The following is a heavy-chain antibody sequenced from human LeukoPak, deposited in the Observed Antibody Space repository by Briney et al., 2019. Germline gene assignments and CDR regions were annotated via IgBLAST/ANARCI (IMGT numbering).Heavy chain of an antibody. D-gene: IGHD3-22*01. V-gene: IGHV1-69*05. J-gene: IGHJ4*02. Sequence: GASVKVSCKASGGAFSSYAISWVRQAPGQGLEWMGGIIPIFDTTNYAQKFQGRVTITTDESTSTAYRELSSLRSEDTAVYFCASGSRGYYGDYWGQGTLVTVSS. CDR3: ASGSRGYYGDY. CDR1: GGAFSSYA. CDR2: IIPIFDTT.